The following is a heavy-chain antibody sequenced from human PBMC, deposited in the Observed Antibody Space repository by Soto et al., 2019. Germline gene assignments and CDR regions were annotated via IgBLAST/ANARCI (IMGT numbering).Heavy chain of an antibody. V-gene: IGHV1-8*02. Sequence: GASVKVSCKASGYTFTSYGISWVRQATGQGLEWMGWMNANNGNTSYAQKFQGRVTMTRNTSISTAYMELSSLRSEDTAVYYCARGSVSSSYRVDYWGQGTLVTVSS. CDR1: GYTFTSYG. CDR3: ARGSVSSSYRVDY. J-gene: IGHJ4*02. D-gene: IGHD6-13*01. CDR2: MNANNGNT.